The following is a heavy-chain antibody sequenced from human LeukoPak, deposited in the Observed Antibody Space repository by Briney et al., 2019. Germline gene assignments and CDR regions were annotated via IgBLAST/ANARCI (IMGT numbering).Heavy chain of an antibody. J-gene: IGHJ4*02. CDR3: ARDAGWGYYDL. Sequence: PGGSLRLSCAASGFTFSNSWMSWVRQAPGKGLEWVANIDKHGNGKYNVDSVKGRFSISRDYATNSVFLQMNSLRAEDTSVYYCARDAGWGYYDLWGQGTPVTVSS. CDR2: IDKHGNGK. V-gene: IGHV3-7*01. CDR1: GFTFSNSW. D-gene: IGHD1-26*01.